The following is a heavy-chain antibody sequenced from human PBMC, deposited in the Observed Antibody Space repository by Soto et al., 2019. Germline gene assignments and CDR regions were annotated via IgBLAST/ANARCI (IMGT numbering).Heavy chain of an antibody. V-gene: IGHV3-15*07. Sequence: GGSLRLSCAASGFTFSNAWINWVRQAPGKGLEWVGRVKSKNDGGTTDFAAPVKGRFAISRDDSKDMVYLEMNSLQTEDTAIYYCTSDSYITSIIVRFDYWGHGTLVTVSS. J-gene: IGHJ4*01. CDR2: VKSKNDGGTT. CDR1: GFTFSNAW. CDR3: TSDSYITSIIVRFDY. D-gene: IGHD3-22*01.